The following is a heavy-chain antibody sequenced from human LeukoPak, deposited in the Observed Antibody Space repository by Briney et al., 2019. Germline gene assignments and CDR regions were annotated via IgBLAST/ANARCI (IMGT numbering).Heavy chain of an antibody. CDR3: ARSTGYCSGGSCYSLGWFDP. CDR1: GYTFTSYH. CDR2: ISAYNGNT. Sequence: ASVKVSCKASGYTFTSYHMHWVRQAPGQGLEWMGWISAYNGNTNYAQKLQGRVTMTTDTSTSTAYMELRSLRSDDTAVYYCARSTGYCSGGSCYSLGWFDPWGQGTLVTVSS. D-gene: IGHD2-15*01. J-gene: IGHJ5*02. V-gene: IGHV1-18*04.